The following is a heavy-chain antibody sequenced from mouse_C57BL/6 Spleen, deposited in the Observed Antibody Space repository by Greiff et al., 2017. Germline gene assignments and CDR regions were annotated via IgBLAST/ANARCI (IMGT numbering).Heavy chain of an antibody. V-gene: IGHV1-15*01. Sequence: VQRVEPGAELVRPGASVTLSCKASGYTFTDYEMHWVKQTPGHGLEWIGAIDPETGGTAYNQKFKGKAILTAVKSSSTAYMELRSLTSGDSAGYYCTSLNGDWGQGTTLTVSS. CDR2: IDPETGGT. J-gene: IGHJ2*01. CDR1: GYTFTDYE. CDR3: TSLNGD. D-gene: IGHD1-2*01.